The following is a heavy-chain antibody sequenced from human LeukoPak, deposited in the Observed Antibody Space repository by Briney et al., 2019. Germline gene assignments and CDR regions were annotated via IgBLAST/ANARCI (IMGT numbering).Heavy chain of an antibody. V-gene: IGHV3-11*01. J-gene: IGHJ4*02. CDR2: ISSSGSTI. CDR1: GVTFSDYY. CDR3: ARDRYYDSSGYSYY. D-gene: IGHD3-22*01. Sequence: GGSLRLSCAASGVTFSDYYMSWIRQAPGKGMEWISYISSSGSTIYYADSVKGRFTISRDNAKNSLYLQMNSLRAEDTAVYYCARDRYYDSSGYSYYWGQGTLVTVSS.